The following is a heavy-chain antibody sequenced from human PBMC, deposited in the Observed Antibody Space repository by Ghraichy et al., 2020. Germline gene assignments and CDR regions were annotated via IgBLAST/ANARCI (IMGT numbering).Heavy chain of an antibody. D-gene: IGHD6-19*01. CDR1: GITFSNSH. CDR3: MREGYSSGRAACFDY. V-gene: IGHV3-30*04. CDR2: MPYDGGNK. J-gene: IGHJ4*02. Sequence: GGSLRLSCAASGITFSNSHMHWVRQAPGKGLEWVALMPYDGGNKQYSDSVKSRFTISRDNSKSTLYLQMDSLKPEDTAVYYCMREGYSSGRAACFDYWGQGTLVTVSS.